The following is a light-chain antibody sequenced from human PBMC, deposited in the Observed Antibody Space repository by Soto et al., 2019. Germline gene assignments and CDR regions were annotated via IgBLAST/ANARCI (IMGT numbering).Light chain of an antibody. V-gene: IGLV2-11*01. CDR1: NGDVGGYNY. CDR3: CSYTGTSTLAV. CDR2: DVT. J-gene: IGLJ2*01. Sequence: QSALTQPRSVSGSPGQSVTISCTGTNGDVGGYNYVSWYQQHPGTAPKVVIYDVTKRPSGVPDRFSGSRSGNTASLTISGLQADDEADYFCCSYTGTSTLAVFGGGTKLTVL.